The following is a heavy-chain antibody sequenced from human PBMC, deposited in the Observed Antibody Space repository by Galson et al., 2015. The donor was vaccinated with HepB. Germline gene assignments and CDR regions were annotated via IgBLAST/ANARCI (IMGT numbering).Heavy chain of an antibody. J-gene: IGHJ4*02. V-gene: IGHV3-15*01. D-gene: IGHD3-10*01. CDR1: GFTFSNAW. CDR2: IKSKTDGGTT. CDR3: TTPIRGGYYRY. Sequence: SLRLSCAASGFTFSNAWMSWVRQAPGKGLEWVGRIKSKTDGGTTDYAAPVKGRFTISRDDSKNTLYLQMNSLKTEDTAVYYCTTPIRGGYYRYWGQGTLVTVSS.